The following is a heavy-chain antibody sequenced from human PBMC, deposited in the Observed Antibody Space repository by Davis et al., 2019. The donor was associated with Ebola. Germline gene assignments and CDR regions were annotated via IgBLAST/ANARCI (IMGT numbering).Heavy chain of an antibody. CDR1: GYSFTSYY. J-gene: IGHJ4*02. D-gene: IGHD3-10*01. CDR3: ARGASWGSGSYINY. Sequence: AASVKVSCKASGYSFTSYYMHWVRQAPGQGLEWMGGIIPIFGTANYAQKFQGRVTITADESTSTAYMELSSLRSEDTAVYYCARGASWGSGSYINYWGQGTLVTVSS. V-gene: IGHV1-69*13. CDR2: IIPIFGTA.